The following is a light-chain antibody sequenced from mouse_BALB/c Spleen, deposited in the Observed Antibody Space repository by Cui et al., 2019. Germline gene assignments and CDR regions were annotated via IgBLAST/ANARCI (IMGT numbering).Light chain of an antibody. CDR1: SSINY. CDR2: APS. Sequence: QIVLSQSPAILSASPGEKVTMTCRANSSINYIHWYLQKPGSSPKPWSYAPSNLASGVPARFSGSGSGTSYSLTISRVEAEDAATYYCQQWSSNPPMLTFGAGTKLELK. V-gene: IGKV4-72*01. J-gene: IGKJ5*01. CDR3: QQWSSNPPMLT.